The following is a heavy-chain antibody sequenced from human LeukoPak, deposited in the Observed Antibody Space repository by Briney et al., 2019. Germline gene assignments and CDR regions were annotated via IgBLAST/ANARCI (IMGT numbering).Heavy chain of an antibody. J-gene: IGHJ3*02. CDR1: GFTFSSYS. D-gene: IGHD3-10*01. Sequence: GGSLRLSCAASGFTFSSYSMNWVRQAPGKGLEWVSSISSSSSYIYYADSVKGRFTISRDNAKNSLYLQMNSLRAEDTAVYYCASWFGENDALDIWGQGTMVTVSS. V-gene: IGHV3-21*01. CDR3: ASWFGENDALDI. CDR2: ISSSSSYI.